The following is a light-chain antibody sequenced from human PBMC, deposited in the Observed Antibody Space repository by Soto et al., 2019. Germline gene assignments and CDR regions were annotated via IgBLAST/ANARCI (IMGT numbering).Light chain of an antibody. J-gene: IGLJ1*01. CDR1: SANIGNNY. Sequence: QSVLTQPPSVSAAPGQKVTISCSGSSANIGNNYVSWYQQLPGTAPKLLIYDNNKRPSGIPDRFSGSKSGTSATLGITGLQTGDEADYYCGTWDSSLSARVFXTGTKPTVL. CDR2: DNN. CDR3: GTWDSSLSARV. V-gene: IGLV1-51*01.